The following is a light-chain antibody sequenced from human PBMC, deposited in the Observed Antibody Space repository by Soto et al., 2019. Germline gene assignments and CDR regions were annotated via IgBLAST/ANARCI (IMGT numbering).Light chain of an antibody. CDR3: YSYAGTSTWV. V-gene: IGLV2-23*01. J-gene: IGLJ3*02. Sequence: QSALTQPASVSESPGQSITISCTGTNNDVGNYKLVSWFQHHLGKAPKLIIYEGTKRHSGVSNRFSASQSGNTASLTISGLQAEDEADYYCYSYAGTSTWVFGGGTKLTVL. CDR2: EGT. CDR1: NNDVGNYKL.